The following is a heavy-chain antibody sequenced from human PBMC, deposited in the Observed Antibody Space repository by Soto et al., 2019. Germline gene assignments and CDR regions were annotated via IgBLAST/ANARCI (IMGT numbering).Heavy chain of an antibody. D-gene: IGHD1-26*01. CDR3: ATSGWELLNY. V-gene: IGHV1-69*13. CDR2: IIPIFGTA. CDR1: AGTFSSYA. Sequence: GASVKVSCKASAGTFSSYAISWVRQAPGQGLEWTGGIIPIFGTANYAQKFQGRVTITADESTSTAYMELSSLRSEDTAVYYCATSGWELLNYWGQGTLVTVSS. J-gene: IGHJ4*02.